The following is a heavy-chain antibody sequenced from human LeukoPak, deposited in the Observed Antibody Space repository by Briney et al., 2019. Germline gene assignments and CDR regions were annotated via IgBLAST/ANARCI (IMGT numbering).Heavy chain of an antibody. J-gene: IGHJ4*02. CDR3: ARELTYADY. CDR2: IYYSGST. CDR1: GGSISSGDYY. D-gene: IGHD4/OR15-4a*01. Sequence: SEALSLTCTVSGGSISSGDYYWSWIRQPPGKGLEWIGYIYYSGSTYYNPSLKGRVTMSVDTSKNQFSLKLSSVTAADTAVYYCARELTYADYWGQGTLVTVSS. V-gene: IGHV4-30-4*01.